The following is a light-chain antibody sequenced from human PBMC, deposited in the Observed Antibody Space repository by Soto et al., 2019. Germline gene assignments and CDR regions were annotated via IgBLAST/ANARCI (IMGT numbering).Light chain of an antibody. CDR2: TAS. CDR3: QQYDNWPRT. V-gene: IGKV3-15*01. J-gene: IGKJ1*01. CDR1: QSVSNN. Sequence: EVVLTQSPATLSVSPGERVTLSCSASQSVSNNLAWYQQRPGQAPRLLVYTASTRAPGIPARFSGSGSGTQFSLTISSLQSEDFAVYYCQQYDNWPRTFGQGTKVDIK.